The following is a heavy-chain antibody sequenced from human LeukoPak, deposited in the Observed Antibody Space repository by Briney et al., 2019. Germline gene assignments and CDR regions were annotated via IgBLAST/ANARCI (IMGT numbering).Heavy chain of an antibody. CDR2: IYYSGST. CDR1: GGSISSSYY. D-gene: IGHD3-22*01. Sequence: SGTLSLTCAVSGGSISSSYYWSWIRQPPGKGLEWIGYIYYSGSTNYNPSLKSRVTISVDTSKNQFSLKLSSVTAADTAVYYCARASGDSSGYYYGHDAFDIWGQGTMVTVSS. V-gene: IGHV4-61*01. CDR3: ARASGDSSGYYYGHDAFDI. J-gene: IGHJ3*02.